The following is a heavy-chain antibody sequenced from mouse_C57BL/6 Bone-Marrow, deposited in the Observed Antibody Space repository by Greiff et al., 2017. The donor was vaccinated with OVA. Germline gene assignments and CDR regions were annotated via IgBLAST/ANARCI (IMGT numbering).Heavy chain of an antibody. Sequence: QVQLQQPGAELVKPGASVKMSCKASGYTFTSYWITWVKQSPGPGLEWIGDLYPGSGSTNYNEKFNGTATLTVGPSSSTAYMQVSSLTSEDSAVYYCAREGSLYYYGSSPLADWGQGTLVTVAA. D-gene: IGHD1-1*01. J-gene: IGHJ3*01. CDR2: LYPGSGST. CDR1: GYTFTSYW. CDR3: AREGSLYYYGSSPLAD. V-gene: IGHV1-55*01.